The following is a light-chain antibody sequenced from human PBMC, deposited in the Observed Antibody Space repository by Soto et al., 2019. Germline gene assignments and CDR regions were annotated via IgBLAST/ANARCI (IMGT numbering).Light chain of an antibody. CDR3: QKYNSAPLT. V-gene: IGKV1-27*01. Sequence: EIQMTQSPSSLSASVGDRVTITCRASQGISSYLAWFQQKPGKVPKLLIYAASTLQSGVPSRFSGSGSGTDFTLTISSLHPEDVATYYCQKYNSAPLTFGGGTKVEIK. CDR2: AAS. J-gene: IGKJ4*01. CDR1: QGISSY.